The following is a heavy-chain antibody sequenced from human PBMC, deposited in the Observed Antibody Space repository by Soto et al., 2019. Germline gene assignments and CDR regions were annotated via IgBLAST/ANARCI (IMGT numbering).Heavy chain of an antibody. D-gene: IGHD1-26*01. CDR3: ERGSSSLGSGPGGY. Sequence: SETLSLTCAVYGGSFSGYYWSWIRQPPGKGLQWIGEINHSGSTNYNPSLKSRVTISVDTSKNQFSLKLSSVTPADTAVYCCERGSSSLGSGPGGYWGQGPLGTASS. V-gene: IGHV4-34*01. J-gene: IGHJ4*02. CDR2: INHSGST. CDR1: GGSFSGYY.